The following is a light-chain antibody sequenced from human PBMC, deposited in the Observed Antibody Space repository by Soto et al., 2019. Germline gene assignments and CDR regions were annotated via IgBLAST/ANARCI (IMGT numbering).Light chain of an antibody. J-gene: IGLJ3*02. Sequence: QSVLTQPPSASGTPGQRVTISCSGSSSDIGSNVVNWYRQLPGAAPKLLIYTSDQRHSGVPDRFSGSKSGTSASLAISGLRSEDEAEYYCAAWDDSLNGPVFGGGTKLTVL. CDR1: SSDIGSNV. CDR3: AAWDDSLNGPV. CDR2: TSD. V-gene: IGLV1-44*01.